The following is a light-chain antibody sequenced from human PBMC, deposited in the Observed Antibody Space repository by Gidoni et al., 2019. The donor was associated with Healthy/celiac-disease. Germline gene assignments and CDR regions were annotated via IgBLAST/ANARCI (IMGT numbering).Light chain of an antibody. CDR2: GAS. J-gene: IGKJ4*01. V-gene: IGKV3-20*01. Sequence: EIVLTQSPGTLSLSPGERATLSCRASRSVSSSYLAWYQQKPGQAPRLLTYGASSRPTGIADRFSGSGSGTDFTLTISRLEPEDFAVYYCQQYGSSPETFGGGTKVEIK. CDR3: QQYGSSPET. CDR1: RSVSSSY.